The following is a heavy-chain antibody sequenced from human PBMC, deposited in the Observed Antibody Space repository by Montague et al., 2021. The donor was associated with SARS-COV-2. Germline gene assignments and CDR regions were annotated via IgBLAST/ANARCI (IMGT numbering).Heavy chain of an antibody. D-gene: IGHD1-26*01. CDR2: NFHSGST. V-gene: IGHV4-38-2*02. Sequence: SETLSLTCTVSNYSVSSGSYWGWIRQFPGKGLEWIGFNFHSGSTYYNPSLQSRVITSVDTSKNQVSLKLRSVSASDTAVYYCARGVVGPTVLFLEYWGQGILVAVSS. CDR3: ARGVVGPTVLFLEY. J-gene: IGHJ4*02. CDR1: NYSVSSGSY.